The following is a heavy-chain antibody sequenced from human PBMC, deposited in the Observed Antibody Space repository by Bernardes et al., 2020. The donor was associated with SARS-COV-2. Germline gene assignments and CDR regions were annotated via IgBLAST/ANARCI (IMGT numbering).Heavy chain of an antibody. J-gene: IGHJ6*02. V-gene: IGHV3-33*01. D-gene: IGHD3-16*01. CDR3: VRRFCAVSSACGNFYGMGV. CDR2: IWYDGSTK. CDR1: AFTFNTYG. Sequence: GTMRHASAASAFTFNTYGMHWVRRAPGKGLEWVAVIWYDGSTKYYADSVKGRFTISRDNSKNTLYLQMNSLRVEDTAVYYCVRRFCAVSSACGNFYGMGVWGQGTTVTVSS.